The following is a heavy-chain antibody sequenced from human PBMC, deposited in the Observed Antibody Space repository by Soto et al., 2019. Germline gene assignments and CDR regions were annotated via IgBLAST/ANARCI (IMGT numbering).Heavy chain of an antibody. Sequence: PSETLSLTCTVSGGSISSSSYYWGWIRQPPGKGLEWIGSIYYSGSTYYNPSLKSRVTISVDTSKNQFSLKLSSVTAADTAVYYCARQYKRQGVPKKCFDPWGQGTLVTVSS. V-gene: IGHV4-39*01. J-gene: IGHJ5*02. CDR1: GGSISSSSYY. CDR2: IYYSGST. CDR3: ARQYKRQGVPKKCFDP. D-gene: IGHD3-10*01.